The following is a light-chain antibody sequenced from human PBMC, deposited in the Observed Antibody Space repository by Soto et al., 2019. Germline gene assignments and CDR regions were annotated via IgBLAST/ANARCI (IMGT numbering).Light chain of an antibody. Sequence: DIQMTQSPSTLSASVGDRVTITCWASQSISSWLAWYQQKPGKAPKLLIYDASSLESGVPSRFSGSGSGTEFTLTISSLQPDDFATYYCQTRGTFGQGTKVEIK. J-gene: IGKJ1*01. CDR1: QSISSW. CDR3: QTRGT. V-gene: IGKV1-5*01. CDR2: DAS.